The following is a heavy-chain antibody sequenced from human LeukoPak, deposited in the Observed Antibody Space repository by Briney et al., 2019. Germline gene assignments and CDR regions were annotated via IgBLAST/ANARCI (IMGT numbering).Heavy chain of an antibody. CDR3: ARDPGRSGGSCYSDY. CDR1: GFTFSNAW. V-gene: IGHV3-21*01. Sequence: GGSLRLSCAASGFTFSNAWMTWVRQAPGKGLEWVSSISSSGTCIYYADSVKGRFTISRDNAKNSLYLQMNSLRAEDTAVYYCARDPGRSGGSCYSDYWGQGTLVTVSS. J-gene: IGHJ4*02. CDR2: ISSSGTCI. D-gene: IGHD2-15*01.